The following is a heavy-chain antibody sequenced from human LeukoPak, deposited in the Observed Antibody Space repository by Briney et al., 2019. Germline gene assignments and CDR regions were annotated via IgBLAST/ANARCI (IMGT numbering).Heavy chain of an antibody. D-gene: IGHD3-22*01. V-gene: IGHV4-34*01. CDR3: ARGYLVGYYDSSGYYYYFDY. CDR2: INHSGST. CDR1: GGSFSGYY. J-gene: IGHJ4*02. Sequence: SETLSLTCDVYGGSFSGYYWSWIRQPPGKGLEWIGEINHSGSTNYNPSLKSRVTISVDTSKNQFSLKLSSVTAADTAVYYCARGYLVGYYDSSGYYYYFDYWGQGTLVTVSS.